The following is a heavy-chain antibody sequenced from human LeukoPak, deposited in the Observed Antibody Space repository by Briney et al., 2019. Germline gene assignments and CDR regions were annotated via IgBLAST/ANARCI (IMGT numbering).Heavy chain of an antibody. CDR2: IKPDGSEK. V-gene: IGHV3-7*03. CDR3: AKERGTSGVCAFDI. Sequence: GGSLRLSCAASGFTFSSNWMSWVRQAPGKGLEWVANIKPDGSEKYYVDSVKGRFTISRDNAKNSLYLQMNSLRADDTAVYYCAKERGTSGVCAFDIWGQGTMVTVSS. CDR1: GFTFSSNW. D-gene: IGHD6-13*01. J-gene: IGHJ3*02.